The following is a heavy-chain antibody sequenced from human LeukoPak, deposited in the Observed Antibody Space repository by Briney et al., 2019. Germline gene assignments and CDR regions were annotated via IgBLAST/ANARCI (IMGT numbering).Heavy chain of an antibody. D-gene: IGHD4-17*01. CDR3: ARDRDYAFDY. CDR1: GFTFSDFS. CDR2: IGATGSAT. V-gene: IGHV3-48*04. Sequence: GGSLRLSCAASGFTFSDFSMNWVRQAPGKGLEWVSYIGATGSATYYTDSVKGRSIISRDNSMNSLYLQINNLRADDTAVYYCARDRDYAFDYWGQGTLVTVSS. J-gene: IGHJ4*02.